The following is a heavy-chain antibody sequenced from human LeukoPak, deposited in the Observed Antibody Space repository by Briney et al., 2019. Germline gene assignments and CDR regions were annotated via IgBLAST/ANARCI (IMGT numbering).Heavy chain of an antibody. CDR3: ARDTDSSSWLNWFDP. CDR2: IYTSGST. V-gene: IGHV4-4*07. CDR1: GGSISSYY. D-gene: IGHD6-13*01. Sequence: SETLSLTCTVSGGSISSYYWSWIRQPAGKGLEWIGRIYTSGSTNYNPSLKSRVTMSVDTSKNQFSLKLSSVTAAGTAVYYCARDTDSSSWLNWFDPWGQGTLVTVSS. J-gene: IGHJ5*02.